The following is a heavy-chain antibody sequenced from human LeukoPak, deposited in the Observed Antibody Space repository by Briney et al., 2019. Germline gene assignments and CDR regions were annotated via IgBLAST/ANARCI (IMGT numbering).Heavy chain of an antibody. V-gene: IGHV4-59*01. CDR1: GGSISSYY. D-gene: IGHD5-24*01. Sequence: SETLSLTCTVSGGSISSYYWSWIRQPPGKGLEWIGYIYYSGSTNYNPSLKSRATISVDTSKNQFSLKLSSVTAADTTVYYCARDRDGYNYFDPWGQGTLVTVSS. J-gene: IGHJ5*02. CDR2: IYYSGST. CDR3: ARDRDGYNYFDP.